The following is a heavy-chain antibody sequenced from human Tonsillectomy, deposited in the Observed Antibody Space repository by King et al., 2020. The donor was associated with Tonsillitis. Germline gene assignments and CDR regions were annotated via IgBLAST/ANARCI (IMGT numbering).Heavy chain of an antibody. CDR3: ARGWLLFPPFDY. Sequence: QVQLVESGGGVVQPGRSLRLSCAASGFTFSSYGMHWVRQAPGKGLEWVAVIWYDGSNKYYEDSVKGRFTISRDNSKNTLYLQMNSLRAEDTAVYFCARGWLLFPPFDYWGLGTLVTVSS. CDR2: IWYDGSNK. D-gene: IGHD2-15*01. V-gene: IGHV3-33*08. CDR1: GFTFSSYG. J-gene: IGHJ4*02.